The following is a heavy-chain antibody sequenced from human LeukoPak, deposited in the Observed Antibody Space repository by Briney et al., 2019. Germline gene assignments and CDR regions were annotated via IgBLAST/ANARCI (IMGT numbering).Heavy chain of an antibody. V-gene: IGHV1-18*01. Sequence: ASVKVSCKASGYTFTSYGISWVRQAPGQGLEWMGWISAYNGNTNYAQKLQGRVTMTTDTSTSTAYMELRSLRSDDTAVYYRARAFSSSWYEWYYFDYWGQGTLVTVSS. J-gene: IGHJ4*02. CDR1: GYTFTSYG. CDR3: ARAFSSSWYEWYYFDY. D-gene: IGHD6-13*01. CDR2: ISAYNGNT.